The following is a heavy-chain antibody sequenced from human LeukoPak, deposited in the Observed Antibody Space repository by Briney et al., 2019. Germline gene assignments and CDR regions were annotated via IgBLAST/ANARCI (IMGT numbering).Heavy chain of an antibody. D-gene: IGHD3-22*01. Sequence: PSETLSLTCTVSGYSIRSGFYWGWIRQSPGKGLEWIGSIYYSGSTYYNPSLKSRVTISVDTSKNQFSLKLRSVTAADTAVYYCARVGGITMIVVLITDAFDIWGQGTMVTVSS. V-gene: IGHV4-38-2*02. CDR2: IYYSGST. CDR3: ARVGGITMIVVLITDAFDI. J-gene: IGHJ3*02. CDR1: GYSIRSGFY.